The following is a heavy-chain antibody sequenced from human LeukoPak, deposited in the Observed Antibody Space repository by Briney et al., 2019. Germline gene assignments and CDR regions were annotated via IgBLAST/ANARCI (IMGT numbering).Heavy chain of an antibody. CDR2: IYYSGST. CDR1: GGSISSYY. J-gene: IGHJ5*02. V-gene: IGHV4-30-4*01. Sequence: PSETLSLTCTVSGGSISSYYWSWIRQPPGKGLEWIGYIYYSGSTYYNPSLKSRVTISVDTSKNQFSLKLSSVTAADTAVYYCARVGDYYGSGSPWGQGTLVTVSS. CDR3: ARVGDYYGSGSP. D-gene: IGHD3-10*01.